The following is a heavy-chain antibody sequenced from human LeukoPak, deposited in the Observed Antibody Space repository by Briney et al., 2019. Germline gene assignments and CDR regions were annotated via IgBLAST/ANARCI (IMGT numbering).Heavy chain of an antibody. V-gene: IGHV4-34*01. Sequence: KASETLSLTCAVYGDSFSGYYWSWLRQPPGKGREGLGEINHRGSTNYNPSLKSRVTISVDTSKNQFSLKLSSVTAADTAVYYCARRKRATMIVVVITSLGGGWFDPWGQGTLVTVSS. CDR1: GDSFSGYY. J-gene: IGHJ5*02. D-gene: IGHD3-22*01. CDR3: ARRKRATMIVVVITSLGGGWFDP. CDR2: INHRGST.